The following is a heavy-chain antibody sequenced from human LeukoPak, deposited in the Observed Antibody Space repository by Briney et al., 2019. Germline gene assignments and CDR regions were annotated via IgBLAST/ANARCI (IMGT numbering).Heavy chain of an antibody. D-gene: IGHD4-23*01. CDR2: INHSGST. CDR1: GGSFSGYY. CDR3: ARFGAYGGTTYYFDY. V-gene: IGHV4-34*01. Sequence: SETLSLTCAAYGGSFSGYYWSWIRQPPGKGLEWIGEINHSGSTNYNPSLKSRVTISVDTSKNQFSLKLSSVTAADTAVYYCARFGAYGGTTYYFDYWGQGTLVTVSS. J-gene: IGHJ4*02.